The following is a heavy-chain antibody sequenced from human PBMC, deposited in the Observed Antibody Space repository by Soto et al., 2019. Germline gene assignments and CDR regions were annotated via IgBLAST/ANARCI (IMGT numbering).Heavy chain of an antibody. J-gene: IGHJ4*02. CDR3: LITFGGVGGYYFDY. CDR2: LDPEDGET. D-gene: IGHD3-16*01. CDR1: GYTLTELS. V-gene: IGHV1-24*01. Sequence: QVQLVQAGAEVKKPGASVKVSCKVSGYTLTELSMHWVRQAPGKGLEWMGGLDPEDGETIDAQQFQGRVTMTEDTSTDTAYMELSSLRSEDTAVYYCLITFGGVGGYYFDYWGQGTLVTVSS.